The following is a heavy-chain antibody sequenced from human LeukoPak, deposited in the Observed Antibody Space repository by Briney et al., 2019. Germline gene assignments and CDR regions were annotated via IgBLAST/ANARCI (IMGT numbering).Heavy chain of an antibody. J-gene: IGHJ4*02. V-gene: IGHV3-23*01. Sequence: GSLRLSCAASGFTFSSCWMSWVRQAPGRGLEWVSAISGSGSNTYYADSVKGRFTISRDNSENTLYLQMNSLRVEDTAVYYCAKGPLIEVAGTTWDYWGQGTLVTVSS. CDR3: AKGPLIEVAGTTWDY. CDR2: ISGSGSNT. CDR1: GFTFSSCW. D-gene: IGHD6-19*01.